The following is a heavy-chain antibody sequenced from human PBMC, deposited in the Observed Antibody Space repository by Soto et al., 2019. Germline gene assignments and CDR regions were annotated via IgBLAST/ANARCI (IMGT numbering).Heavy chain of an antibody. CDR1: GFTFRGYS. V-gene: IGHV3-48*01. Sequence: EVQLVESGGGLVQPGGSLRLSCVASGFTFRGYSMNWVRQAPGKGLAWVSYISGSSSTMYYADSVKGRFTIPRDNAKNSLYLQMNRLRAEDTDVYYCARDSTPGPVDPWGQGTLVTVSS. J-gene: IGHJ4*02. CDR2: ISGSSSTM. CDR3: ARDSTPGPVDP.